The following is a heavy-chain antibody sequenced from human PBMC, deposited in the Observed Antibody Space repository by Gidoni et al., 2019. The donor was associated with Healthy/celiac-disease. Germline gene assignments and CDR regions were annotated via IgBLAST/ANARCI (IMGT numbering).Heavy chain of an antibody. Sequence: QVQLQQWGAGLLKPSETLSLTCAVYGGSFSGYYWSWIRQPPGKGLEWIGEINHSGSTNYNPSLKSRVTISVDTSKNQFSLKLSSVTAADTAVYYCATLGGITMIENWFDPWGQGTLVTVSS. CDR2: INHSGST. J-gene: IGHJ5*02. CDR3: ATLGGITMIENWFDP. D-gene: IGHD3-22*01. V-gene: IGHV4-34*01. CDR1: GGSFSGYY.